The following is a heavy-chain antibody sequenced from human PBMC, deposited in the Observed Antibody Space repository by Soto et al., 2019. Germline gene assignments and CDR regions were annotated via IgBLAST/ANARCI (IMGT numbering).Heavy chain of an antibody. J-gene: IGHJ6*02. Sequence: GGSLRLSCAASGFTFSSYAMSWVRQAPGKGLEWVSAISGSGGSTYYADSVKGRFTISRDNSKNTLYLQMNSLRAEDTAVYYCAKSPYDGSFFYLPLYYHYVMDFCGQGSTVPVSS. D-gene: IGHD3-10*01. CDR3: AKSPYDGSFFYLPLYYHYVMDF. V-gene: IGHV3-23*01. CDR1: GFTFSSYA. CDR2: ISGSGGST.